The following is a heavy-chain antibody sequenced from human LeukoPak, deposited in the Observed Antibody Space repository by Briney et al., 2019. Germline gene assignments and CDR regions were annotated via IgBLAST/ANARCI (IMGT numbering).Heavy chain of an antibody. J-gene: IGHJ4*02. V-gene: IGHV3-43*02. CDR1: GFTFSNYW. Sequence: GGSLRLSCAASGFTFSNYWMNWVRQAPGKGLEWVSLISGDGSRTYYADSVKGRFTISRDNSKNSLYLQMNSLRTEDTAFYYCAKVRPTRFVESSGWLELGYWGQGTLVTVSS. CDR3: AKVRPTRFVESSGWLELGY. CDR2: ISGDGSRT. D-gene: IGHD6-19*01.